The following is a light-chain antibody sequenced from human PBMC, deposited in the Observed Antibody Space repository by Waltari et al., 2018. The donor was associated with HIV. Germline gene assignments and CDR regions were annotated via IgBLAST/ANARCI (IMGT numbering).Light chain of an antibody. CDR3: SSYTTSSTWV. CDR2: DVS. V-gene: IGLV2-14*01. CDR1: SSYVGGYNY. J-gene: IGLJ3*02. Sequence: QSALTQPASVSGSPGQSITLSCTGTSSYVGGYNYVSWYQQHPGKAPKLMIYDVSNRPSGVSYRFSGSKSGNTASLTISGLQAEDEADYYCSSYTTSSTWVFGGGTKLTVL.